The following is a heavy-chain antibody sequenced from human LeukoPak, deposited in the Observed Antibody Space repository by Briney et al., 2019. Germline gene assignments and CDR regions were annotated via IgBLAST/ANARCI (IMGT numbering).Heavy chain of an antibody. CDR1: GXSFTSNW. CDR2: IDPSDSHI. Sequence: GESLKISCDGSGXSFTSNWISWVRQMPGKGLEWMGRIDPSDSHINYSPSFQGHVIISVGKSIGTAYLQWSSLRASDTAMYYCARQGRGSYRRDFDYWGQGTLVTVSS. CDR3: ARQGRGSYRRDFDY. J-gene: IGHJ4*02. V-gene: IGHV5-10-1*01. D-gene: IGHD1-26*01.